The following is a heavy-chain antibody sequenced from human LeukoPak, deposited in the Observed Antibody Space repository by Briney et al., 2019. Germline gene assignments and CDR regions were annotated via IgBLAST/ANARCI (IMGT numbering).Heavy chain of an antibody. CDR2: INHSGST. D-gene: IGHD3-3*01. V-gene: IGHV4-34*01. Sequence: SETLSLTCAVYGGSFSGYYWSWIRQPPGKGLEWMAEINHSGSTNYNPSLKSRGTISVDTSKNQFSLKLSSVTAADTAVYYCARGSPLTIFGVVRLKHWFAPWGQGTLVTVSS. J-gene: IGHJ5*02. CDR3: ARGSPLTIFGVVRLKHWFAP. CDR1: GGSFSGYY.